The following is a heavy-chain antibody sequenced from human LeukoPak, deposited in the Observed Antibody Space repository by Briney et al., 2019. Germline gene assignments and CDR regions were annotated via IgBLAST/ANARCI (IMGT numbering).Heavy chain of an antibody. CDR2: INKDGSSS. J-gene: IGHJ6*02. D-gene: IGHD6-13*01. Sequence: GGSLRLSCAASGFTFTTSWMRWVRHAPGKGLVWVSRINKDGSSSNYADSVKGRFTISRDNAKNTLYLQMNSLRIEDTAVYYCAAATAAAGASNGMDVWGQGTTVTVSS. CDR1: GFTFTTSW. CDR3: AAATAAAGASNGMDV. V-gene: IGHV3-74*01.